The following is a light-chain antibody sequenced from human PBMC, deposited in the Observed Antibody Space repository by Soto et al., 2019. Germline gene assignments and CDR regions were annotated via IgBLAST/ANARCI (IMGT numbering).Light chain of an antibody. CDR3: SSYTSSNTYV. V-gene: IGLV2-14*01. J-gene: IGLJ1*01. CDR2: DVS. Sequence: QSALTQPASVSGSPGQSITISCIGTSSDVGGYNYVSWYQQHPGKAPKLMIYDVSNRPSGVSNRFSGSKSGNTASLTISGLQAEDEADYYCSSYTSSNTYVFGTGTKVTVL. CDR1: SSDVGGYNY.